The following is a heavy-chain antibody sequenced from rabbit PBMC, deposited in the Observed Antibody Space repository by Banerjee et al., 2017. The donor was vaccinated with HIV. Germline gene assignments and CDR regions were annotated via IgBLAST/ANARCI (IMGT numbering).Heavy chain of an antibody. D-gene: IGHD1-1*01. J-gene: IGHJ6*01. Sequence: QLVESGGGLVQPGGSLKLSCKASGLDFSSYSMQWVRQAPGKGLEWIGYIDPVFGSTYYANWVNGRFTISSHNAQNTVDLQMNSLTAADTATYFCVRDLAYASSSGYLWAMDLWGPGTLVTVS. CDR3: VRDLAYASSSGYLWAMDL. V-gene: IGHV1S7*01. CDR2: IDPVFGST. CDR1: GLDFSSYS.